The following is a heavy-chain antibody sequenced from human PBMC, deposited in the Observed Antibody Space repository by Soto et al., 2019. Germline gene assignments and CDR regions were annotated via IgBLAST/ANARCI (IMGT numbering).Heavy chain of an antibody. CDR2: IYYSGST. V-gene: IGHV4-39*01. CDR3: ARRGGKGYSSPGMDFDY. J-gene: IGHJ4*02. D-gene: IGHD6-13*01. CDR1: GGSISSSSYY. Sequence: PSETLSLTCTVSGGSISSSSYYWGWIRQPPGKGLEWIGSIYYSGSTYYNPSLKSRVTISVDTSKKQFSLKMSSVTAADTAVYYCARRGGKGYSSPGMDFDYWGQGTLVTVSS.